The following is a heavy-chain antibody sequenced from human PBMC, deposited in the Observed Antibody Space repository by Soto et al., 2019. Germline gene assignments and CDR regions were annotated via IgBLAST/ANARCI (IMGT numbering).Heavy chain of an antibody. CDR2: ISAYNGNT. D-gene: IGHD4-17*01. CDR1: GYTFTSYG. Sequence: ASVKVSCKASGYTFTSYGISWVRQAPGQGLEWMGWISAYNGNTNYAQKLQGRVTMTTDTSTSTAYMELRSLRSDDTAVYYCARGRYGESPYYYYYMDVWGKGTTVTVSS. V-gene: IGHV1-18*01. CDR3: ARGRYGESPYYYYYMDV. J-gene: IGHJ6*03.